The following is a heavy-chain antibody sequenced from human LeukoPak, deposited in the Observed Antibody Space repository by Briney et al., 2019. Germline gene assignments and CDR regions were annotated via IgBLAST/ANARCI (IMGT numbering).Heavy chain of an antibody. CDR1: GGTFSSYA. CDR2: IIPIFGTA. D-gene: IGHD5-18*01. J-gene: IGHJ4*02. CDR3: ARVDSWDTAMVTLDY. Sequence: SVKVSCKASGGTFSSYAISWVRQAPGPGLEWMGRIIPIFGTANYAQKFQGRVRITTDESTSTAYMELSSLRSEDTAVYYCARVDSWDTAMVTLDYWGQGTLVTVSS. V-gene: IGHV1-69*05.